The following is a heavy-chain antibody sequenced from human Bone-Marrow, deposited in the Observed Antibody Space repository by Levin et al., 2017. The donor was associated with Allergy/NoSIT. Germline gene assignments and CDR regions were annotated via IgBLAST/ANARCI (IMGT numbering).Heavy chain of an antibody. CDR2: ISSSSSYI. V-gene: IGHV3-21*01. CDR1: GFTFSSYS. D-gene: IGHD6-13*01. Sequence: GESLKISCAASGFTFSSYSMNWVRQAPGKGLEWVSSISSSSSYIYYADSVKGRFTISRDNAKNSLYLQMNSLRAEDTAVYYCARDLGFYSTNNWFDPWGQGTLVTVSS. J-gene: IGHJ5*02. CDR3: ARDLGFYSTNNWFDP.